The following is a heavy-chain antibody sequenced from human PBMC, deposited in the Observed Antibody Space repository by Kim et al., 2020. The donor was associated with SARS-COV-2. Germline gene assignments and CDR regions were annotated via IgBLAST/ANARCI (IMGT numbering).Heavy chain of an antibody. J-gene: IGHJ5*02. V-gene: IGHV3-21*01. Sequence: GGSLRLSCAASGFTFSSYSMNWVRQAPGKGLEWVSSISSSSSYIYYADSVKGRFTISRDNAKNSLYLQMNSLRAEDTAVYYCARDGFYYGSGSYPAWFDPWGQGTLVTVSS. CDR2: ISSSSSYI. D-gene: IGHD3-10*01. CDR3: ARDGFYYGSGSYPAWFDP. CDR1: GFTFSSYS.